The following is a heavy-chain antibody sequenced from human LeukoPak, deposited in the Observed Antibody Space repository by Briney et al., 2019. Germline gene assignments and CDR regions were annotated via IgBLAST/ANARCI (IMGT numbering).Heavy chain of an antibody. CDR3: ARDRLYYYGSGLQPDYYYYGMDV. D-gene: IGHD3-10*01. J-gene: IGHJ6*04. V-gene: IGHV1-18*04. Sequence: ASVKVSCKASGYTLTSYGISWVRQAPGQGLEWMGWISAYNGNTNYAQKLQGRVTMTTDTSTSTAYMELRSLRSDDTAVYYCARDRLYYYGSGLQPDYYYYGMDVWGKGTTVTVSS. CDR2: ISAYNGNT. CDR1: GYTLTSYG.